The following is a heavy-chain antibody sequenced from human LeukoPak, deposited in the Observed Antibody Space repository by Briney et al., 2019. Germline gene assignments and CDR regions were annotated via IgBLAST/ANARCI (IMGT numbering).Heavy chain of an antibody. CDR3: ARLSSGSGSYYAHFFDY. V-gene: IGHV3-7*01. D-gene: IGHD3-10*01. CDR1: GFTFNYYW. Sequence: GGSLRLSCAASGFTFNYYWMSWVRQAPGKGLEWVASIKQDGIEKYSVDALRGRFTISRDNAKNSLYLQMNILRAEDTAIYYCARLSSGSGSYYAHFFDYWGQGTLVTVSS. J-gene: IGHJ4*02. CDR2: IKQDGIEK.